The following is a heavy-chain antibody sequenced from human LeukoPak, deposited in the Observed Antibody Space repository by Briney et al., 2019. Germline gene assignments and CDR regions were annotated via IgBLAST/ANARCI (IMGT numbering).Heavy chain of an antibody. Sequence: ASVTVSCKASGYTFTGYYMHWVRQAPGQGLEWMGWISAYNGNTNYAQKLQGRVTMTTDTSTSTAYMELRSLRSDDTAVYYCARDLPPVWFGELSSDYWGQGTLVTVSS. CDR1: GYTFTGYY. D-gene: IGHD3-10*01. CDR3: ARDLPPVWFGELSSDY. J-gene: IGHJ4*02. CDR2: ISAYNGNT. V-gene: IGHV1-18*04.